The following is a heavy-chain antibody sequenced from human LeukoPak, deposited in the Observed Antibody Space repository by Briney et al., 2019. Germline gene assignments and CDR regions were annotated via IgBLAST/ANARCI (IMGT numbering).Heavy chain of an antibody. Sequence: GGSLRLSCAASGFTFSNYWMNWVRQAPGKGLEWVSSIGSSGSYIYYADSLTGRFTISRDNAKNSLYLQMNSLRAEDTAMYYCARRATTERGHSYGLDFWGQGTLVTVSS. D-gene: IGHD5-18*01. J-gene: IGHJ4*02. CDR3: ARRATTERGHSYGLDF. V-gene: IGHV3-21*01. CDR2: IGSSGSYI. CDR1: GFTFSNYW.